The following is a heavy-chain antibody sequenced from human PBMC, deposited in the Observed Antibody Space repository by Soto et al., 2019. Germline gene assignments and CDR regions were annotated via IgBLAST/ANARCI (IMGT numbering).Heavy chain of an antibody. V-gene: IGHV5-10-1*01. CDR3: MRHSGYASSLDY. Sequence: GGSLKISCQGSGYTFTGHWISWVRQMPGKGLEWMGRIDPSDSYTDYSPTVQGHVTMSADKSINTAYLQWSSLQASDTAVYYCMRHSGYASSLDYWGQGTLVTVSS. CDR2: IDPSDSYT. D-gene: IGHD5-12*01. CDR1: GYTFTGHW. J-gene: IGHJ4*02.